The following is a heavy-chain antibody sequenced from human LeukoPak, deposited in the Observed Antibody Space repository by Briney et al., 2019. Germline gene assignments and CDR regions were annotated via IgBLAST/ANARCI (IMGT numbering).Heavy chain of an antibody. Sequence: PGGSLRLSCAASGFTFDDYAMHWVRQAPGKGLEWVSLISGAGGSTYYADSVKGRFTISRDNSKNSLYLQMNSLRTEDTALYYCAKDTVHYGSGSYAFDIWGQGTMVTVSS. CDR3: AKDTVHYGSGSYAFDI. D-gene: IGHD3-10*01. V-gene: IGHV3-43*02. CDR1: GFTFDDYA. J-gene: IGHJ3*02. CDR2: ISGAGGST.